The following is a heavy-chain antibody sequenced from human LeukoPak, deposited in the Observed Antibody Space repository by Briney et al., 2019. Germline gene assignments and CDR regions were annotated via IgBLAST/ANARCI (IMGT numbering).Heavy chain of an antibody. D-gene: IGHD6-13*01. V-gene: IGHV1-69*13. CDR1: VGTFSSYA. Sequence: ASVKVSCKASVGTFSSYAISWVRQAPGQGLEWMGGIIPIFGTANYAQKFQGRVTITADESTSTAYMELSSLRSEDTAVYYCAREAAASSSWNWFDPWGQGTLVTVSS. CDR2: IIPIFGTA. CDR3: AREAAASSSWNWFDP. J-gene: IGHJ5*02.